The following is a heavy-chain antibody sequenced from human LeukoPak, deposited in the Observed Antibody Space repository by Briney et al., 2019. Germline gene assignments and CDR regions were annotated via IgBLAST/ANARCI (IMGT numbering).Heavy chain of an antibody. CDR2: IYTSGST. V-gene: IGHV4-61*02. J-gene: IGHJ4*02. D-gene: IGHD6-13*01. CDR3: ARENTGYSSSWSQRGDY. Sequence: PSETLSLTCTVSGGSISSGSYYWSWIRQPAGKGLEWIGRIYTSGSTNYNPSLKSRVTISVDTSKNQFSLKRSSVTAADTAVYYCARENTGYSSSWSQRGDYWGQGTLVTVSS. CDR1: GGSISSGSYY.